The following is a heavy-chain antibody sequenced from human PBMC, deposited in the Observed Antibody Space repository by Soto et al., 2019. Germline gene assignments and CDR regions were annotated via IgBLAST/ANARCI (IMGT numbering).Heavy chain of an antibody. D-gene: IGHD3-10*01. Sequence: QVQLVQSGAEVKEPGDSVRVSCEASGYTFTAYYIHWVRQAPGQGLEWMGWINPKFGDTTYAQDFQGRVSMTRDMSMSKVYMDLSRLTADDTAIYYCARNMDYYYGPGSGNGHGFWGQGTTVTVFS. CDR1: GYTFTAYY. CDR2: INPKFGDT. V-gene: IGHV1-2*02. J-gene: IGHJ6*02. CDR3: ARNMDYYYGPGSGNGHGF.